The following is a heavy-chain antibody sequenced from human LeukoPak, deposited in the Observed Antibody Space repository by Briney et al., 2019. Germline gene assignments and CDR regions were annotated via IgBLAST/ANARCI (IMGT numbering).Heavy chain of an antibody. J-gene: IGHJ3*02. Sequence: GGSLRLSCAASGFAFSSYDMHWVRQATGKGLEWVSAIGTAGDTYYPGSVKGRFTISRENAKNSLYLQMNSLRAGDTAVYYCARGFGIDIVVGDAFDIWGQGTMVTVSS. CDR1: GFAFSSYD. CDR2: IGTAGDT. D-gene: IGHD2-2*01. CDR3: ARGFGIDIVVGDAFDI. V-gene: IGHV3-13*01.